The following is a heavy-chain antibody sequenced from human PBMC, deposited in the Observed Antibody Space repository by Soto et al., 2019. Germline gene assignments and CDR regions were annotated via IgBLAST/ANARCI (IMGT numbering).Heavy chain of an antibody. Sequence: SETLSLTCTVSGGSISSYYWSWIRQPPGKGLEWIGYIYYSGSTNYNPSLKSRVTISVDTSKNQFSLKLSSVTAADTAVYYCARRAISSSWTDYFDYWGQGTLVTVSS. J-gene: IGHJ4*02. CDR1: GGSISSYY. V-gene: IGHV4-59*01. CDR3: ARRAISSSWTDYFDY. D-gene: IGHD6-13*01. CDR2: IYYSGST.